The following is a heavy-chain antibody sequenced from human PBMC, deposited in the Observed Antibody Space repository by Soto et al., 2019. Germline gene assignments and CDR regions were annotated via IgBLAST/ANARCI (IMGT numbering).Heavy chain of an antibody. Sequence: QVQLHQSGPGLVKPSQTLSLTCAISGDSVSSNSAGWNWIRQSPSRGLEWLGRTYYRSNWYNEYAVSVKSRITNNPDTSRNPISLQLNSVTPEDTAVYYCTRDIDFGYWGRGTQVTVSP. J-gene: IGHJ4*02. V-gene: IGHV6-1*01. CDR2: TYYRSNWYN. D-gene: IGHD3-3*01. CDR1: GDSVSSNSAG. CDR3: TRDIDFGY.